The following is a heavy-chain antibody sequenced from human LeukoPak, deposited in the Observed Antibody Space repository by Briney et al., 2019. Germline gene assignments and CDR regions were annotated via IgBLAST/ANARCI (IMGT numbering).Heavy chain of an antibody. D-gene: IGHD3-3*01. J-gene: IGHJ3*02. CDR3: ARAPIFGVVSDGFDI. Sequence: SETLSLTCAVYGGSFTGYYWNWIRQPPGKGLEWIGEIEHSGSTKYNPSLRSRVTISVDTSKNQFSLKLSSVTAADTAVFYCARAPIFGVVSDGFDIWGQGTMVTVSS. CDR2: IEHSGST. CDR1: GGSFTGYY. V-gene: IGHV4-34*01.